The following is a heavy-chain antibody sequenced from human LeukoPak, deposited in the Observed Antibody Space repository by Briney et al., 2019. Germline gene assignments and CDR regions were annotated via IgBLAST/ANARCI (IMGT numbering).Heavy chain of an antibody. J-gene: IGHJ6*02. CDR3: ARDVVEMATIPMGYYYYYYGMDV. Sequence: ASVTVSFKASGYTFTSYGISWVRQAPGQGLEWMVWISAYNGNTNYAQKLQGRVTMTTDTSTSTAYTELRSLRSDDTAVYYCARDVVEMATIPMGYYYYYYGMDVWGQGTTVTVSS. D-gene: IGHD5-24*01. V-gene: IGHV1-18*01. CDR1: GYTFTSYG. CDR2: ISAYNGNT.